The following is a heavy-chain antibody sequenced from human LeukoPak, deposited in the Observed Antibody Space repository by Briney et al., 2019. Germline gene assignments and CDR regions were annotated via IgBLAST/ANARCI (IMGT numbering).Heavy chain of an antibody. J-gene: IGHJ4*02. CDR3: AKKYSSGWSPTDY. V-gene: IGHV3-23*01. Sequence: GGSLRDSCVGSGFTFRSHAMSWVRQAPEKGLEFVSGIYENGGTTYYADSVKGRFTISRDNSKNTLYLQMNSLRAEDTAVYYCAKKYSSGWSPTDYWGQGTLVTVSS. CDR2: IYENGGTT. CDR1: GFTFRSHA. D-gene: IGHD6-19*01.